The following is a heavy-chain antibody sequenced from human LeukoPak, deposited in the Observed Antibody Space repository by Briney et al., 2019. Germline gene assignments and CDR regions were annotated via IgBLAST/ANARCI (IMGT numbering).Heavy chain of an antibody. Sequence: PGGSLRLSCAASGFTLSDYYMSWIRQAPGKGLEWVSYISSSGSTTYYADSVKGRFTISRDNAKKSLSLLLNSLRAEDTAVYYCARPQPRGDYYGMDVWGQGTTVTVSS. CDR3: ARPQPRGDYYGMDV. J-gene: IGHJ6*02. V-gene: IGHV3-11*01. D-gene: IGHD3-10*01. CDR2: ISSSGSTT. CDR1: GFTLSDYY.